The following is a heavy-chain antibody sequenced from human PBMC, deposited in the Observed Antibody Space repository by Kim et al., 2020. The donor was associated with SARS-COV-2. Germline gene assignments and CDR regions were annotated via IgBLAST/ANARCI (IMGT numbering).Heavy chain of an antibody. CDR1: GGSISSYY. J-gene: IGHJ6*02. CDR3: AGAFSYYYDSSGYYYYYYGMDV. Sequence: SETLSLTCTVSGGSISSYYWSWIRQPAGKGLEGIGRIYTSGSTNYNPSLKSRVTMSVDTSKNQFSLKLSSVTAADTAVYYCAGAFSYYYDSSGYYYYYYGMDVWGQGTTVPVSS. V-gene: IGHV4-4*07. D-gene: IGHD3-22*01. CDR2: IYTSGST.